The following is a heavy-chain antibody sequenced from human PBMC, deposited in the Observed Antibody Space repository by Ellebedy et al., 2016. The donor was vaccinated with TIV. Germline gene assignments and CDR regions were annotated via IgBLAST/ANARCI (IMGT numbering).Heavy chain of an antibody. J-gene: IGHJ4*02. D-gene: IGHD4-17*01. Sequence: GGSLRLXXAASGFTFSSYGMHWVRQAPGKGLEWVAVISYDGSNKYYADSVKGRFTISRDNSKNTLYLQMNSLRAEDTAVYYCARDPGDYVFLPTYYFDYWGQGTLVTVSS. CDR1: GFTFSSYG. CDR3: ARDPGDYVFLPTYYFDY. V-gene: IGHV3-30*03. CDR2: ISYDGSNK.